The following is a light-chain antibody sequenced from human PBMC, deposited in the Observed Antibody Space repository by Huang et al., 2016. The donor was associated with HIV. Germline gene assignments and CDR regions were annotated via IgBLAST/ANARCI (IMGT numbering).Light chain of an antibody. Sequence: EIVMTQSPATLSVSPGEGATLSCRASQSVSINLAWFQQKPGQPPRLRIYGVSTRATGIPARFSGSGSETEFTLTISSLQSEDFAVYYCQQYNNWPRTFGQGTKVEI. V-gene: IGKV3-15*01. J-gene: IGKJ1*01. CDR3: QQYNNWPRT. CDR1: QSVSIN. CDR2: GVS.